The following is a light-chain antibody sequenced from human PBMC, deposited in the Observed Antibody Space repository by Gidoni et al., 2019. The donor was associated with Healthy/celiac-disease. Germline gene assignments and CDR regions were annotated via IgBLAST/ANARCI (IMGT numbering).Light chain of an antibody. CDR1: SSNLGSNT. V-gene: IGLV1-44*01. Sequence: QSVLPQPPSPSGTPGPRVTISCSGSSSNLGSNTVNWYQQLPGTAPKLLIYSNNQRPSGVPDRVSGSKSGTAASLAISGLQSEDEADYYWAAWDDSLNGPEFGGGTKLTVL. J-gene: IGLJ3*02. CDR3: AAWDDSLNGPE. CDR2: SNN.